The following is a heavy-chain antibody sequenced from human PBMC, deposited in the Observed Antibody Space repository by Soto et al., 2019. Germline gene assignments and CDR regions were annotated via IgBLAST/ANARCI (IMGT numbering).Heavy chain of an antibody. D-gene: IGHD1-26*01. V-gene: IGHV1-2*02. J-gene: IGHJ6*02. Sequence: QVQLVQSGAEVKKSGASVKVSCKPSGYSFSDYFIQWVRQAPGQGLEWVAWINPKTAATNYAKKFQGRVSRTRDTSSTTAYMELTRLRPDDTAVYYCARIKWGLNYYNGMDVWGQGTTVIVSS. CDR1: GYSFSDYF. CDR2: INPKTAAT. CDR3: ARIKWGLNYYNGMDV.